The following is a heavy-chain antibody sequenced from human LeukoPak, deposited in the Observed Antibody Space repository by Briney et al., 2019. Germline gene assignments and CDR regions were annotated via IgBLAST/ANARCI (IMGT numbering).Heavy chain of an antibody. Sequence: PSETLSLTCAVYGGSLSGSYWSWIRQPPGKGLEWIGEINHSGSTNYNPSLKSRVTISVDTSKNQFSLKLSSVTAADTAVYYCARGSKLLWFGELLWGDYWGQGTLVTVSS. CDR2: INHSGST. CDR3: ARGSKLLWFGELLWGDY. D-gene: IGHD3-10*01. CDR1: GGSLSGSY. J-gene: IGHJ4*02. V-gene: IGHV4-34*01.